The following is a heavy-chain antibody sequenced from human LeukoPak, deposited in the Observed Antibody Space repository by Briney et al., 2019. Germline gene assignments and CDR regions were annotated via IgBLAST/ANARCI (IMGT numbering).Heavy chain of an antibody. CDR2: IKQDGSGE. V-gene: IGHV3-7*03. J-gene: IGHJ3*02. CDR3: ARVRTTVTSRDAFDI. D-gene: IGHD4-17*01. Sequence: GGSLRLSCAASGFTFSNYWMSWVRQAPGKGLEWVANIKQDGSGEFYVDSVKGRFTISRDNARNSLYLQMNSLRVEDTAVYYCARVRTTVTSRDAFDIWGQGTMVTVSS. CDR1: GFTFSNYW.